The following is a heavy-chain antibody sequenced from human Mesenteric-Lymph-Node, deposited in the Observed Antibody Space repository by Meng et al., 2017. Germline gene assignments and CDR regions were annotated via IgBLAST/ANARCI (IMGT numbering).Heavy chain of an antibody. J-gene: IGHJ5*02. D-gene: IGHD4-17*01. Sequence: QGRLQESGPGLATPSGTLSLTCAVSGGSISSGNWWSWVRQPPGKGLEWIGYIYYSGSTYSNASLKSRVTISIDRSKNQFSLKLSSVTAADTAVYYCARDRKHYGERGWFDPWGQGTLVTVSS. V-gene: IGHV4-4*02. CDR1: GGSISSGNW. CDR2: IYYSGST. CDR3: ARDRKHYGERGWFDP.